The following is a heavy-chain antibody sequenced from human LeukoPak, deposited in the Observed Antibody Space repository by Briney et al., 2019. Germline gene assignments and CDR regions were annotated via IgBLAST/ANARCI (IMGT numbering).Heavy chain of an antibody. CDR3: AKEFYGGNLGDAFDI. Sequence: GGSLRLSCAASGFTFSSYGMHWVRQAPGKGLEWVAVISYDGSNKYYADSVKGRFTISRDNSKNTLYLQMNSLRAEDTAVYYCAKEFYGGNLGDAFDIWGQGTMVTVSS. D-gene: IGHD4-23*01. CDR2: ISYDGSNK. J-gene: IGHJ3*02. CDR1: GFTFSSYG. V-gene: IGHV3-30*18.